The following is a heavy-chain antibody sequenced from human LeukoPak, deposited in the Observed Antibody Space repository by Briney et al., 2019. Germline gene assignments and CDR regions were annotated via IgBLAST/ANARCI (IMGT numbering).Heavy chain of an antibody. V-gene: IGHV1-3*01. J-gene: IGHJ6*02. CDR3: ARAAVSLDV. CDR2: INAGNDYT. Sequence: ASVKVSCKASGYTFTSYAMHWVRQAPGQRLEWMGWINAGNDYTKYSQKFQGRVTITRDTSASTGYMELSSLRSEDTAVYYCARAAVSLDVWGQGITVTVSS. CDR1: GYTFTSYA. D-gene: IGHD6-19*01.